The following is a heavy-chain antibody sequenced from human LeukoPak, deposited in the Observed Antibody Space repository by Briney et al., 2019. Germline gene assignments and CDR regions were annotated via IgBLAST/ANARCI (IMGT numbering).Heavy chain of an antibody. Sequence: SETLSLTCTVSGYSISSGYYWGWIRQPPGKGLEWIGSIYHSGSTYYNPSLKSRVTISVDTSKNQFSLKLSSVTAADTAVYYCARKLWFGEPYYYYYMDVWGKGTTVTVSS. CDR1: GYSISSGYY. D-gene: IGHD3-10*01. CDR3: ARKLWFGEPYYYYYMDV. V-gene: IGHV4-38-2*02. J-gene: IGHJ6*03. CDR2: IYHSGST.